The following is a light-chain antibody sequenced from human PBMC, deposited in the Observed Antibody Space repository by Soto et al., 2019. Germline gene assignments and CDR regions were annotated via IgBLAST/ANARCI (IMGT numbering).Light chain of an antibody. CDR3: SSYTSSGTYV. CDR2: EVS. J-gene: IGLJ1*01. Sequence: QSVLTQPASVSGSPGQSITLSCTGTSSDVGDYNYVSWYQQHPGKAPKLMIYEVSNRPSGVSNRFSGSKSGNTASLTISGLQAEDEADYYCSSYTSSGTYVFGTGTKLTVL. V-gene: IGLV2-14*01. CDR1: SSDVGDYNY.